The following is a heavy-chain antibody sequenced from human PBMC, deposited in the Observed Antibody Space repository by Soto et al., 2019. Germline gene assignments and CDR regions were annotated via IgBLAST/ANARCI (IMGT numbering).Heavy chain of an antibody. J-gene: IGHJ6*03. CDR2: INSDGSST. V-gene: IGHV3-74*01. Sequence: EVQLVESGGGLVQPGGSLRLSCAASGFTFSSYWMHWVRQAPGKGLVWVSRINSDGSSTSYEDSVKGRFTISRNNAKNRRYLQINSLRAEDTAVYYCAREGPTSSTSCYMDVWGKGTTVTVSS. CDR3: AREGPTSSTSCYMDV. D-gene: IGHD2-2*01. CDR1: GFTFSSYW.